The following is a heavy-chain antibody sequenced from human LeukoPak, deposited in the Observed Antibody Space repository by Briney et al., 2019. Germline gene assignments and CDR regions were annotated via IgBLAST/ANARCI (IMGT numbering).Heavy chain of an antibody. CDR1: GFTFSNYA. J-gene: IGHJ3*02. CDR3: AKDQTFSYYDFWSGYPDAFDI. D-gene: IGHD3-3*01. V-gene: IGHV3-23*01. CDR2: FSGSGGIT. Sequence: PGGSLRLSCAASGFTFSNYAMSWVRQAPGKGLEWVSGFSGSGGITYYADSVKGRFTISRDNTKNTLYLQLNSLRAEDTAVYYCAKDQTFSYYDFWSGYPDAFDIWGQGTMVTVSS.